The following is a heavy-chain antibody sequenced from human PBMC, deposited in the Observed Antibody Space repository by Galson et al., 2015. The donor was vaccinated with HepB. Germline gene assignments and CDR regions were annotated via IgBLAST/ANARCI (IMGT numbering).Heavy chain of an antibody. CDR1: GGSTSSSSYY. CDR3: ARDLDSGYDFLRRGMDV. V-gene: IGHV4-39*07. D-gene: IGHD5-12*01. J-gene: IGHJ6*02. Sequence: SETLSLTCTVSGGSTSSSSYYWGWIRQPPGKGLEWIGSIYTSGSTNYNPSLKSRVTISVDTSKNQFSLKLSSVTAADTAVYYCARDLDSGYDFLRRGMDVWGQGTTVTVSS. CDR2: IYTSGST.